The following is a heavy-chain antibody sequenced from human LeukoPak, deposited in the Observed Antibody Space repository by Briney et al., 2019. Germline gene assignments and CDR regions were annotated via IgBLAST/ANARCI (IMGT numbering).Heavy chain of an antibody. D-gene: IGHD1-26*01. J-gene: IGHJ5*02. CDR3: ARGHSWFDP. CDR1: GASINSYY. Sequence: SETLSLTCTVSGASINSYYWSWIRQPPGKGLEWIAYIYHTGSTNYNPSLKSRVTISVDTSKNQFSLKLSSVTAADTAVYYCARGHSWFDPWGQGTLVTVSS. V-gene: IGHV4-59*12. CDR2: IYHTGST.